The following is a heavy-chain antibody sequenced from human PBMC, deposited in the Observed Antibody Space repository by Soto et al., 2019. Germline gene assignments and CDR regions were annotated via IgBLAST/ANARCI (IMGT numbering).Heavy chain of an antibody. V-gene: IGHV4-59*11. CDR2: LYYSWTT. CDR1: GASISTQS. D-gene: IGHD3-3*01. CDR3: ARGLSWSPYFES. Sequence: QVQLQESGPGLVKPSETLSLTCTVSGASISTQSWNWIRQAPGKGLEWIGYLYYSWTTNYNPSLKSRVTISADKSKNQVSLKLTSVTASDTAVYFCARGLSWSPYFESWGQGLLVTVSS. J-gene: IGHJ4*02.